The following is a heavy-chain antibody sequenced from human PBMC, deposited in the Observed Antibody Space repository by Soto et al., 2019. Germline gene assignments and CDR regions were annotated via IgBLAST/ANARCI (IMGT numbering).Heavy chain of an antibody. CDR1: GFTFNTYV. CDR3: ARRARTATTNWGAFDV. CDR2: ISYSADKT. V-gene: IGHV3-23*01. D-gene: IGHD1-7*01. Sequence: PGGSLRLSCAASGFTFNTYVMGWVRQAPGKGLEWVSTISYSADKTHYADSVKGRFTISRDNSRDTLFLQMNSLRADDAAIYYCARRARTATTNWGAFDVWGQGTMVTVSS. J-gene: IGHJ3*01.